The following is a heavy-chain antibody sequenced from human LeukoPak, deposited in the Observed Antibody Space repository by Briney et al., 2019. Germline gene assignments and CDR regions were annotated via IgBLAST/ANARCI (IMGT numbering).Heavy chain of an antibody. CDR2: ISAYNGNT. CDR3: ARITILYYFDS. CDR1: GYTFTIYG. V-gene: IGHV1-18*01. D-gene: IGHD5-24*01. J-gene: IGHJ4*02. Sequence: EASVKVSCKASGYTFTIYGISWVRQAPGQGLEWMGWISAYNGNTHYAQKLQGRVTMTTDTSTSTAYMELRSLRSDDTAVYYCARITILYYFDSWGQGTLVTVSS.